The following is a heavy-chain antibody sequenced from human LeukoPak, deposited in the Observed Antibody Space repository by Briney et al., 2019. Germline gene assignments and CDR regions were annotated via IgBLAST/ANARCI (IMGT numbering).Heavy chain of an antibody. CDR2: ISSSSSYI. D-gene: IGHD5-12*01. Sequence: GGSLRLSCAASGFSVSSKYMSWVRQAPGKGLEWVSSISSSSSYIYYADSVKGRFTISRDNAKNSLYLQMNSLRAEDTAVYYCARARRATDPYYYYMDVWGKGTTVTVSS. CDR3: ARARRATDPYYYYMDV. CDR1: GFSVSSKY. J-gene: IGHJ6*03. V-gene: IGHV3-21*01.